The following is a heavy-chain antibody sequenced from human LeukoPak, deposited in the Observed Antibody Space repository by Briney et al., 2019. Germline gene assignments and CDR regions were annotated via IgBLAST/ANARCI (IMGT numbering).Heavy chain of an antibody. CDR3: ARALAAAGNLLYYFDY. Sequence: ASVKVSCKASGGTFSSYAISWVRQAPGQGLEWMGWINPNSGGTNYAQRFQGRVTMTRDTSISTAYMELSRLRSDDTAVYYCARALAAAGNLLYYFDYWGQGTLVTVSS. CDR2: INPNSGGT. D-gene: IGHD6-13*01. J-gene: IGHJ4*02. CDR1: GGTFSSYA. V-gene: IGHV1-2*02.